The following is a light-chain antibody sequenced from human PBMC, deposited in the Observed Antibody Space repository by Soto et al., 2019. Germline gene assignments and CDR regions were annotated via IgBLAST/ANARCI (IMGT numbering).Light chain of an antibody. CDR1: QSVSSTY. V-gene: IGKV3-20*01. J-gene: IGKJ4*01. CDR2: RTS. CDR3: QQYDESPIT. Sequence: EIVLTQSPGTLSLSPGERATLSCRASQSVSSTYLAWYQQRPGQAPRLLIYRTSSRATGIPDRFRGSGSGTDFTLTISRLEPEDFAVYYCQQYDESPITFGGGTKVEIK.